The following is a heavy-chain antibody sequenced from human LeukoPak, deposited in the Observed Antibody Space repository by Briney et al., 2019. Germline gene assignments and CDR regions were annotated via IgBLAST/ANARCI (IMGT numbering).Heavy chain of an antibody. CDR3: AGVVAATAYFDY. Sequence: SQTLSLTCTVSGGSISSGSYYWSWIRQPAGKGLEWIGSIYYSGSTYYNPSLKSRVTISVDTSKNQFSLKLSSVTAADTAVYYCAGVVAATAYFDYWGQGTLVTVSS. V-gene: IGHV4-30-2*03. J-gene: IGHJ4*02. CDR2: IYYSGST. CDR1: GGSISSGSYY. D-gene: IGHD2-15*01.